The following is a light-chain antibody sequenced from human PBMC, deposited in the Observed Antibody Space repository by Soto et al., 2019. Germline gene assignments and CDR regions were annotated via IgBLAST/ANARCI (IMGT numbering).Light chain of an antibody. CDR2: ETS. CDR1: QSINNW. CDR3: QQYNSYWFT. V-gene: IGKV1-5*03. J-gene: IGKJ3*01. Sequence: DIQMTQSTSTLSASVGDRVTITCRASQSINNWLARYQQKPRKAPKLLIYETSSLESVVPSRFSGNGSGTKFTLTISSLQPHDLTTYYSQQYNSYWFTLGPGTKVNIK.